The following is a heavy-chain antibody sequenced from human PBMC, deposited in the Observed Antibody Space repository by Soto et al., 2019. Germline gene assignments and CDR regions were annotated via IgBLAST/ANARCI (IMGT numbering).Heavy chain of an antibody. J-gene: IGHJ4*02. CDR3: ARDGDHYGGGYLDY. D-gene: IGHD3-10*01. CDR2: IYSGGST. Sequence: EVQLVESGGCLVQPGGSLRRSCAASGVTVSSNYMSWVRQAPGKGLGWVSVIYSGGSTYYADSGKGTFTISKDNSKSTRYLQMNSLRAEDTAVYYCARDGDHYGGGYLDYWGQGTLVTVSS. V-gene: IGHV3-66*01. CDR1: GVTVSSNY.